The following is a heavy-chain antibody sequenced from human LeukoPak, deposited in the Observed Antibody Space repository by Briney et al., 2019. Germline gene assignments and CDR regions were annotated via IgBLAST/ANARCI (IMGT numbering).Heavy chain of an antibody. Sequence: QPGGSLRLSCAASGFTFSSFGMHWVRQAPGKGLEWVAVIWYDGGGKYYADSVKGRFTISRDNSKNTLYLQMNGLRAEDTAVYYCARDPGYRRSWYLDYWGQGTLVTVSS. V-gene: IGHV3-33*01. CDR3: ARDPGYRRSWYLDY. D-gene: IGHD6-13*01. J-gene: IGHJ4*02. CDR2: IWYDGGGK. CDR1: GFTFSSFG.